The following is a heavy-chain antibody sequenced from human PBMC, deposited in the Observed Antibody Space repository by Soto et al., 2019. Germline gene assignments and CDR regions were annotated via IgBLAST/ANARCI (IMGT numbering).Heavy chain of an antibody. Sequence: ASVKVSCKASGYTFTSYTVTWVRHVPGQGLEWMGWISAYNGHTNYAQNLQGRVTMTTETSTSTAYMELRSLRSDDTAVYYCARVVPAPGIPIFGVREGRFDPWGQGTLVRVSS. CDR2: ISAYNGHT. V-gene: IGHV1-18*01. CDR1: GYTFTSYT. D-gene: IGHD3-3*01. J-gene: IGHJ5*02. CDR3: ARVVPAPGIPIFGVREGRFDP.